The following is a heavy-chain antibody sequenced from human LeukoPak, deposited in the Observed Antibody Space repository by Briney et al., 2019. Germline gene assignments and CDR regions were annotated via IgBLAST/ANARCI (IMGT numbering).Heavy chain of an antibody. D-gene: IGHD1-26*01. CDR1: GGSISGSSYY. V-gene: IGHV4-39*01. Sequence: PSETLSLTCTVSGGSISGSSYYWGWIRQPPGKGLEWIGSIYYSGSTYYNPSLKSRVTISVDTSKNQFSLKLSSVTAADTAVYYCARHGHSGYFDYWGQGTLVTVSS. CDR3: ARHGHSGYFDY. CDR2: IYYSGST. J-gene: IGHJ4*02.